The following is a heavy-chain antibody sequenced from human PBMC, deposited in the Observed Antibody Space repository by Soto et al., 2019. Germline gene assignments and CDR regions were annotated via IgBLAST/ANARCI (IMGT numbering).Heavy chain of an antibody. CDR2: ISYDGSNK. CDR1: GFTFSSYG. J-gene: IGHJ4*02. D-gene: IGHD3-22*01. CDR3: AKEFDYYDSSGCLCDS. Sequence: QVQLVESGGGVVQPGRSLRLSCAASGFTFSSYGMHGVRQAPGKGLEWVAGISYDGSNKYYADSVKGRFTISRDNSKNTLYLQMNSLRAEDTAVYYSAKEFDYYDSSGCLCDSWGRGTLVTVSS. V-gene: IGHV3-30*18.